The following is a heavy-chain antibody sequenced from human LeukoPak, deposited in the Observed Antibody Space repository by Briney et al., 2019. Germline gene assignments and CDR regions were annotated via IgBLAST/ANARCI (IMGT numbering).Heavy chain of an antibody. CDR3: ARTRGYSGYDSGDFDY. D-gene: IGHD5-12*01. CDR1: GFSLSTSGMC. CDR2: IDWDDDK. J-gene: IGHJ4*02. Sequence: KVSGPALVKPTQTLTLTCTFSGFSLSTSGMCVSWIRQPPGKALEWLALIDWDDDKYYSTSLKTRLTISEDTPKNQVVLTMTNMDPVDTATYYCARTRGYSGYDSGDFDYWGQGTLVTVSS. V-gene: IGHV2-70*01.